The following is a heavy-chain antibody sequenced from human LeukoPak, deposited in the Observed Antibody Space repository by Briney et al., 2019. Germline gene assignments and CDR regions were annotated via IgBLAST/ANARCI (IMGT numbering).Heavy chain of an antibody. CDR1: GCSISSSSYY. J-gene: IGHJ4*02. Sequence: SETLSLTCTVSGCSISSSSYYWGWLRQPPGKGLEWIGSIYYSGSTYYNPSLKSRVTISVDTSKNQFPLKLSSVTAADTAVYYCARGVGGYYDSSGYYPRFDYWGQGTLVTVSS. CDR2: IYYSGST. D-gene: IGHD3-22*01. V-gene: IGHV4-39*06. CDR3: ARGVGGYYDSSGYYPRFDY.